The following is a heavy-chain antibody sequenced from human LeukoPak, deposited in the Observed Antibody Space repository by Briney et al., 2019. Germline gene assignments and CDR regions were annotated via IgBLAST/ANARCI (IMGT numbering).Heavy chain of an antibody. CDR2: ISYDGSKK. CDR1: GFTFSNYG. CDR3: ARVISGYYCDH. J-gene: IGHJ4*02. D-gene: IGHD3-22*01. V-gene: IGHV3-30*03. Sequence: GSLRLSCAASGFTFSNYGMHWVRQAPGKGLEWAAFISYDGSKKYYADSVKGRFTISRDNSKNTLYLQMNSLRTDDTAVYYCARVISGYYCDHWVQGTLVTVSS.